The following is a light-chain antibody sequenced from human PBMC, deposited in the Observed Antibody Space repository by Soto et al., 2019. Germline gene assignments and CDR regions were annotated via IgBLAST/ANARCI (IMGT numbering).Light chain of an antibody. J-gene: IGKJ3*01. CDR1: QSISTW. CDR3: QQYNSYLFT. V-gene: IGKV1-5*03. Sequence: DIQMTQSPSTLSASVGDRVIITCRASQSISTWLAWYQHKPGKAPKLLIYKASTLECGVPSRFSGSGSGTEFTLSINSLQPDDFATFYCQQYNSYLFTFGPGTKVDIK. CDR2: KAS.